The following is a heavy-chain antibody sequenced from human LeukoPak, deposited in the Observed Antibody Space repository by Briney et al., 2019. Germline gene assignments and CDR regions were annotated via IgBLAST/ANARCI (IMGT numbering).Heavy chain of an antibody. V-gene: IGHV1-69*05. CDR1: GGTFSSYA. CDR3: ARVRGTYDRNWFDP. CDR2: IIPIFGTA. Sequence: SVKVSCKASGGTFSSYAISWVRQAPGQGLEWIGGIIPIFGTANYAQKFQGRVTITTDESTSTAYMELSSLRSEDTAVYYCARVRGTYDRNWFDPWGQGTLVTVSS. D-gene: IGHD3-10*01. J-gene: IGHJ5*02.